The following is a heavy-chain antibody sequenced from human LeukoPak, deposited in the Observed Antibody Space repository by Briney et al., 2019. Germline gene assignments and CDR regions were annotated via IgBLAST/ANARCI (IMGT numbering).Heavy chain of an antibody. CDR2: INPNSGGT. CDR3: ARRARYSSSWYLLDY. V-gene: IGHV1-2*02. J-gene: IGHJ4*02. CDR1: GYTFTGYY. D-gene: IGHD6-13*01. Sequence: ASVKVSCKASGYTFTGYYMHWVRQAPGQGLEWMGWINPNSGGTNYAQKFQGRVTMTRDTSISTAYMELSRLRSDDTAEYYCARRARYSSSWYLLDYWGQGTLVTVSS.